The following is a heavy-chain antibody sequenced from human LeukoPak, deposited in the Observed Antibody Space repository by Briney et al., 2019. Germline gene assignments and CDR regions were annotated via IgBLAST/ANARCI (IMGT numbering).Heavy chain of an antibody. CDR2: IYHSGST. J-gene: IGHJ2*01. V-gene: IGHV4-34*01. Sequence: SETLSLTCAVYGGSFSGYYWSWIRQPPGKGLEWIGYIYHSGSTNYNPSLKSRVTISVDKSKNQFSLKLSSVTAADTAVYYCARYSGWLDLWGRGTLVTVSS. CDR1: GGSFSGYY. D-gene: IGHD6-19*01. CDR3: ARYSGWLDL.